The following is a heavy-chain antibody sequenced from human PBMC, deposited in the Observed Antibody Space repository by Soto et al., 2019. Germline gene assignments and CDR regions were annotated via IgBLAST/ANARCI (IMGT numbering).Heavy chain of an antibody. Sequence: VESLSTSCKGSGYSFTTYWVAWVLQMPGKGLELMGIINPGDFDTRYSPSFQGQVTISADRSTNTAFLQWSSLKASDSAMYYCARHEQFYYAYYGMDVWGQGTTVTVSS. V-gene: IGHV5-51*01. J-gene: IGHJ6*02. CDR1: GYSFTTYW. CDR3: ARHEQFYYAYYGMDV. CDR2: INPGDFDT. D-gene: IGHD1-26*01.